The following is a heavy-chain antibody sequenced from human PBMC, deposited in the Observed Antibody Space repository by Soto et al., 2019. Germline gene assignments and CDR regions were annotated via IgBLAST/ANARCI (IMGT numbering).Heavy chain of an antibody. J-gene: IGHJ4*02. CDR3: ARDGCSSTTCYAD. D-gene: IGHD2-2*01. CDR1: GFTVSNNY. CDR2: IYSGGST. V-gene: IGHV3-66*01. Sequence: EVQLVESGGGLVQPGGSLRLSCAASGFTVSNNYMGWVRQAQGKGLEWVSLIYSGGSTYYADSVKGRFTISRDNSKNTLYLQMNSLRAEDTAVYYCARDGCSSTTCYADWGQGTLVTVSS.